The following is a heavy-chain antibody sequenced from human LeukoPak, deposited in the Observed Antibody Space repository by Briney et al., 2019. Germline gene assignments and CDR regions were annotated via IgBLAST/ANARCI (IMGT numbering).Heavy chain of an antibody. V-gene: IGHV3-66*01. D-gene: IGHD3-10*01. CDR1: GFTVSSNY. CDR3: ARDLLWFGEGYAFDI. Sequence: GGSLRLSCAASGFTVSSNYMSWVRQAPGKGLEWVSVIYSGGSTYYADSVKGRFTISRDNSKNTLYLQMNSLRAEDTAVYYCARDLLWFGEGYAFDIWGQGTMVTVSS. J-gene: IGHJ3*02. CDR2: IYSGGST.